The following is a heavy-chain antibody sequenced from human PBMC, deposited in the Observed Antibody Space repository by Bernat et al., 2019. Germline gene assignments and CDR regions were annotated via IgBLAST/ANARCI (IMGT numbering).Heavy chain of an antibody. J-gene: IGHJ6*02. D-gene: IGHD2-8*02. CDR2: INHSGST. CDR1: GGSFSGYY. Sequence: QVQLQQWGAGLLKPSETLSLTCAVYGGSFSGYYWSWIRQPPGKGLEWIGEINHSGSTNYNPSLKSRVTISVDTSKNQFSLKLSSVTAADTAVYYCARGRRGGYGHRGVIYYGMDVWGQGTTVTVSS. V-gene: IGHV4-34*01. CDR3: ARGRRGGYGHRGVIYYGMDV.